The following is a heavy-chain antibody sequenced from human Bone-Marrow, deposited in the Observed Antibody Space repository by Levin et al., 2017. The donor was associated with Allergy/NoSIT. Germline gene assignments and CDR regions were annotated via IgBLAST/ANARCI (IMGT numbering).Heavy chain of an antibody. Sequence: GESLKISCAASGFTFSSYGMHWVRQAPGKGLEWVAVIWYDGSNKYYADSVKGRFTISRDNSKNTLYLQMNSLRAEDTAVYYCASLHGGSGTESPGDAFDIWGQGTMVTVSS. CDR3: ASLHGGSGTESPGDAFDI. CDR2: IWYDGSNK. J-gene: IGHJ3*02. V-gene: IGHV3-33*01. D-gene: IGHD3-10*01. CDR1: GFTFSSYG.